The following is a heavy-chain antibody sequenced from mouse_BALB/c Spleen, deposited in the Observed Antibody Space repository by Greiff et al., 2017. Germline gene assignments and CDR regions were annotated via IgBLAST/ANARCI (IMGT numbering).Heavy chain of an antibody. CDR2: IWAGGST. CDR3: AREDYDYDGDYYAMDY. D-gene: IGHD2-4*01. CDR1: GFSLTSYG. J-gene: IGHJ4*01. Sequence: VQLVESGPGLVAPSQSLSITCTVSGFSLTSYGVHWVRQPPGKGLEWPGVIWAGGSTNYNSALMSRLSISKDNSKSQVFLKMNSLQTDDTAMYYCAREDYDYDGDYYAMDYWGQGTSVTVSS. V-gene: IGHV2-9*02.